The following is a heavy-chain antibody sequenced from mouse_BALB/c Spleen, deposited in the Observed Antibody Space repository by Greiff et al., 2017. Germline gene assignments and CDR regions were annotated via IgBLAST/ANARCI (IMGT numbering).Heavy chain of an antibody. CDR2: ISSGGSYT. Sequence: EVKLMESGGGLVKPGGSLKLSCAASGFTFSSYTMSWVRQTPEKRLEWVATISSGGSYTYYPDSVKGRFTISRDNAKNTLYLQMSSLKSEDTAMYYCTRDWDDAMDYWGQGTSVTVSS. D-gene: IGHD4-1*01. V-gene: IGHV5-6-4*01. CDR3: TRDWDDAMDY. CDR1: GFTFSSYT. J-gene: IGHJ4*01.